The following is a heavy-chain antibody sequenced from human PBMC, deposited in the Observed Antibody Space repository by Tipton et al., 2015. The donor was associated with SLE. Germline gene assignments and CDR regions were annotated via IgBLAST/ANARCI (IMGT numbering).Heavy chain of an antibody. CDR1: GGSISSGSYY. Sequence: TLSLTCTVSGGSISSGSYYWSWIRQPPGKGLEWIGEINHSGSTNYNPSLKSRVTISVDTSKNQFSLKLSSVTAADTAVYYCAREGLSGSPDYWGQGTLVTVSS. CDR2: INHSGST. CDR3: AREGLSGSPDY. J-gene: IGHJ4*02. D-gene: IGHD2-15*01. V-gene: IGHV4-61*01.